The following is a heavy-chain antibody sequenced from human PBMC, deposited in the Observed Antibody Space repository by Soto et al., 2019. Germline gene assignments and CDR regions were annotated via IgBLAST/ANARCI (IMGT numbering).Heavy chain of an antibody. J-gene: IGHJ4*02. Sequence: GGSLRLSCAASGFTFSSYAMSWFRQAPGKGLEWVSAISGSGGSTYYADSVKGRFTISRDNSKNTLYLQMNSLRAEDTAVYYCAKAPISLFFTYWGQGTLVTVSS. CDR1: GFTFSSYA. CDR2: ISGSGGST. CDR3: AKAPISLFFTY. D-gene: IGHD3-3*01. V-gene: IGHV3-23*01.